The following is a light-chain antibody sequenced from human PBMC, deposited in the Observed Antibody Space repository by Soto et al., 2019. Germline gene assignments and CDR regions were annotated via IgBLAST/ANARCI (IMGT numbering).Light chain of an antibody. CDR1: SSDVGSYNL. J-gene: IGLJ1*01. Sequence: QSALTKPDSVSGSPGQSITISFTGTSSDVGSYNLVSWYQQHPGKAPKLMIHEDTKRPSGVSNRFSGSKSGNTASLTISGLQAEDEADYYCCSYAGSSTMVFGTGTKLTVL. V-gene: IGLV2-23*01. CDR2: EDT. CDR3: CSYAGSSTMV.